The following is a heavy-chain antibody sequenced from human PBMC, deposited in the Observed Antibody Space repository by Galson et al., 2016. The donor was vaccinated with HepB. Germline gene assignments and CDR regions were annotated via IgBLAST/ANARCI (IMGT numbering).Heavy chain of an antibody. CDR1: AYTFTGYG. CDR2: ISAYNGAT. CDR3: ARYRAATAYSDV. D-gene: IGHD6-25*01. J-gene: IGHJ4*02. Sequence: SVKVSCKASAYTFTGYGISWVRQAPGQGLEWMGWISAYNGATKYAQKFQGRVTMTTDTSTSTAYMELRSLRSDDTAVYYCARYRAATAYSDVWGQGTPVTVSS. V-gene: IGHV1-18*01.